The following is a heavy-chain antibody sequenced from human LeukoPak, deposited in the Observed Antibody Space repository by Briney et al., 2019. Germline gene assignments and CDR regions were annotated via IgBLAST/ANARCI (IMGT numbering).Heavy chain of an antibody. CDR3: ARFGYSSTWPNWFDP. CDR1: GYSFTSYW. V-gene: IGHV5-51*01. CDR2: IYPGDSDT. Sequence: GESLKISCKGSGYSFTSYWIGWVRQMPGKGLECMGIIYPGDSDTGYSPSFQGQVTISVDKSISTAYLQRSSLKASDTAMYYCARFGYSSTWPNWFDPWGQGTLVTVSS. J-gene: IGHJ5*02. D-gene: IGHD6-13*01.